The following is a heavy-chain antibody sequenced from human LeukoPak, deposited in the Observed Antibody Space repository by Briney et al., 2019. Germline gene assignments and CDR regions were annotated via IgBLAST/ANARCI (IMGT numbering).Heavy chain of an antibody. V-gene: IGHV1-2*02. CDR2: INPNSGGTDT. Sequence: HRASVKVSCTAFGYTFTDYYMQWVRQAPGQGLEWMGYINPNSGGTDTNYARKFQGRVTMTTDSSISTAYMELSRLRSDDTAVYYCAKGYYDGGYYHYEGGSVDSWGQGTHVTVSS. CDR1: GYTFTDYY. J-gene: IGHJ4*02. CDR3: AKGYYDGGYYHYEGGSVDS. D-gene: IGHD3-22*01.